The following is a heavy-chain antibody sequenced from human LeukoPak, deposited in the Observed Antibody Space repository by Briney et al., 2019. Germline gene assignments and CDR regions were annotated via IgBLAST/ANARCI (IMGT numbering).Heavy chain of an antibody. J-gene: IGHJ4*02. Sequence: EGSLRLSCAASGFTFSYYSMNWVRQAPGKGLEWVSYINSISGEIWYADSVKGRFTISRDDAKSSLYLQMNSLRDEDTAVYYCARDHGYAFDYWGQGTLVTVSS. D-gene: IGHD5-12*01. CDR2: INSISGEI. CDR3: ARDHGYAFDY. V-gene: IGHV3-48*02. CDR1: GFTFSYYS.